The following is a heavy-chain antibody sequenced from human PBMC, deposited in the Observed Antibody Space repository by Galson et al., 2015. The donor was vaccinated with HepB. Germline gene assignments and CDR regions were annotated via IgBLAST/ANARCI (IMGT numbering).Heavy chain of an antibody. V-gene: IGHV5-51*03. J-gene: IGHJ5*02. CDR2: IFPGDSDT. CDR3: VREQYFATSRGWFDP. CDR1: GYIFNNYW. D-gene: IGHD3-9*01. Sequence: QSGAEVKKPGDSLKISFHASGYIFNNYWIGWVRQMPGKGLEWMGIIFPGDSDTRYSSSFRGHVTISADKSIDTAYLQWSSLEASDTAIYYCVREQYFATSRGWFDPWGQGTLVTVSS.